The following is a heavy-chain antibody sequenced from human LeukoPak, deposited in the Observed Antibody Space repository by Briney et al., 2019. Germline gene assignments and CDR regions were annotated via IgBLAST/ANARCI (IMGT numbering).Heavy chain of an antibody. CDR2: INPNCGGT. Sequence: ASVKVSCKASGYTFTGYYIHWVRQAPGQGLEWMGRINPNCGGTNYAQKFQGRVTMTRDTSISTALMELSRLTSDDTAVYYCARDTSSGWYGVDYWGQGTLVTVSS. V-gene: IGHV1-2*06. CDR3: ARDTSSGWYGVDY. CDR1: GYTFTGYY. J-gene: IGHJ4*02. D-gene: IGHD6-19*01.